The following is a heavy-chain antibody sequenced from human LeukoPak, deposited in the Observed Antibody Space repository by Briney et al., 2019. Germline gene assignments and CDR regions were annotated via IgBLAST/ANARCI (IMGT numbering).Heavy chain of an antibody. Sequence: GRSLRLSCAASGFTFSSYGMHWVRQAPGKGLEWVAVISYDGSNKYYADSVKGRFTISRDNSKNTLYLQMNSLRAEDTAVYYCAKLLLAVAGDYWGQGTLVTVSS. J-gene: IGHJ4*02. CDR1: GFTFSSYG. CDR2: ISYDGSNK. D-gene: IGHD6-19*01. CDR3: AKLLLAVAGDY. V-gene: IGHV3-30*18.